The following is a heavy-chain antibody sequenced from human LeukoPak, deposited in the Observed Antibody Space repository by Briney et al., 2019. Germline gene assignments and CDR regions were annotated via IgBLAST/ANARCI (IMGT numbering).Heavy chain of an antibody. V-gene: IGHV4-39*01. CDR2: IYYSGST. CDR1: GGSISSSSYY. Sequence: SETLSLTCTVSGGSISSSSYYWGWIRQPPGKGLEWIGSIYYSGSTYYDPSLKSRVTISVDTSKNQFSLKLSSVTAADTAVYYCARPQAVAGTLWLDPWGQGTLVTVSS. J-gene: IGHJ5*02. CDR3: ARPQAVAGTLWLDP. D-gene: IGHD6-19*01.